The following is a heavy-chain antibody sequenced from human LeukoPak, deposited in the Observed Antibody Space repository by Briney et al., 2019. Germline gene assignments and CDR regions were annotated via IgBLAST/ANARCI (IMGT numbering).Heavy chain of an antibody. D-gene: IGHD2-15*01. V-gene: IGHV3-30*18. CDR1: GFTFSNYG. J-gene: IGHJ6*02. CDR2: ISYDESDK. Sequence: GGSLRLSCAASGFTFSNYGMHWVRQAPGKGLEWVAVISYDESDKYYADSVRGRFTISRDNSKNTLYLQMNSLRPEDTAVYYCAKGVVAATNAAYYGMDVWGQGTTVTVSS. CDR3: AKGVVAATNAAYYGMDV.